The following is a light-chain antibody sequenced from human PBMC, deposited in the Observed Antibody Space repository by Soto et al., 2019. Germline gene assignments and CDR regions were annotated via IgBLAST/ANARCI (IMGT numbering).Light chain of an antibody. CDR1: QSISSW. CDR3: QQYNSYPIT. CDR2: KAS. V-gene: IGKV1-5*03. J-gene: IGKJ5*01. Sequence: DIQMTQSPSTLSASVGDRVTITCRASQSISSWLAWYQQKPGKAPKSLIYKASSLESGVPSRFSGGGSGTEFTLTISSLQPDDFATYCCQQYNSYPITFGQGTRLEIK.